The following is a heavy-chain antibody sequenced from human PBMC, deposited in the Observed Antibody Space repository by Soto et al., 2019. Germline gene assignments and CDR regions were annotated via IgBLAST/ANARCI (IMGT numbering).Heavy chain of an antibody. CDR1: GFTFSSYS. D-gene: IGHD4-17*01. Sequence: EAQLVESGGGLVQPGGSLRLSCAASGFTFSSYSMNWVRQAPGNGLEWLSYISSSSSTIYYADSVKGRFTISRDNAKNSLYLQMNSLRDEDTAVYYCARVATGTPSFDYWGQGTLVTVSS. V-gene: IGHV3-48*02. J-gene: IGHJ4*02. CDR2: ISSSSSTI. CDR3: ARVATGTPSFDY.